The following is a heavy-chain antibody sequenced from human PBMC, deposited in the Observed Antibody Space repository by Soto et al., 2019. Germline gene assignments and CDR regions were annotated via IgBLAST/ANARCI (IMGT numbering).Heavy chain of an antibody. CDR1: RFSLSSYS. CDR3: ARVPVYCSGGSCYYVGAFDI. J-gene: IGHJ3*02. CDR2: ISSSSSTI. V-gene: IGHV3-48*01. D-gene: IGHD2-15*01. Sequence: GGALRPSCAAPRFSLSSYSMKWGRPAPGEGGGLVSYISSSSSTIYYADSVKGRFTISRDNAKNSLYLQMNSLRAEDTAVYYCARVPVYCSGGSCYYVGAFDIWGQGTMVTVSS.